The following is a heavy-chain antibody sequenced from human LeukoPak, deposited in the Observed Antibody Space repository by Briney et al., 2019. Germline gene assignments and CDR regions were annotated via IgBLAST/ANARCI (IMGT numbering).Heavy chain of an antibody. CDR1: GGSFTGYY. Sequence: SETLSLTCAVYGGSFTGYYWSWIRQPPGTGLEWIGEIKHSGNTNYNPSLKSRVTISLDTSKNQLSLKLSSVAAADTAVYYCARSSSPYYYYYYMDVWGKGTTVTVSS. V-gene: IGHV4-34*01. CDR3: ARSSSPYYYYYYMDV. CDR2: IKHSGNT. D-gene: IGHD6-6*01. J-gene: IGHJ6*03.